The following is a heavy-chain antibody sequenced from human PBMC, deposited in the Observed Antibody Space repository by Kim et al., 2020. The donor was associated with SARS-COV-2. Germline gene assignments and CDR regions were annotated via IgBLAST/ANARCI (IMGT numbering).Heavy chain of an antibody. CDR1: GFTFSSYA. Sequence: GGSLRLSCAASGFTFSSYAMSWVRQAPGKGLEWVSAISGSGGSTYYADSVKGRFTISRDNSKNTLYLQMNSLRAEDTAVYYCAKGVFYGDLPYYFDYWGQGTLVTVSS. CDR3: AKGVFYGDLPYYFDY. V-gene: IGHV3-23*01. J-gene: IGHJ4*02. D-gene: IGHD4-17*01. CDR2: ISGSGGST.